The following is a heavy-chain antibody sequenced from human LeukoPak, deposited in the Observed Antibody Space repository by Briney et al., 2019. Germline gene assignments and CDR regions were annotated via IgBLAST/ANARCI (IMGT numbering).Heavy chain of an antibody. J-gene: IGHJ4*02. D-gene: IGHD2-2*01. CDR1: GGTFSSYA. CDR3: ASSHCSSTSCLPTTFDY. V-gene: IGHV1-69*05. CDR2: GIPIFGTA. Sequence: ASVKVSCKASGGTFSSYAISWVRQAPGQGLEWMGGGIPIFGTANYAQKFQGRVTITTDESTSTAYMELSSLRSEDTAVYYCASSHCSSTSCLPTTFDYWGQGTLVTVSS.